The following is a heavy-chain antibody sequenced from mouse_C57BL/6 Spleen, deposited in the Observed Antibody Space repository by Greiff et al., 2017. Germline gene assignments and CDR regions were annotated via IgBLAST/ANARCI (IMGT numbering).Heavy chain of an antibody. J-gene: IGHJ1*03. CDR2: IDPSDSYT. CDR1: GYPFTSYW. V-gene: IGHV1-69*01. CDR3: ARKGTYGYFDV. Sequence: QVQLQQPGAELVMPGASVKLSCKASGYPFTSYWMHWVKQRPGQGLEWIGEIDPSDSYTNYNQKFKGKSTLTVDKSSSTAYMQLSSLTSEDAAVYYCARKGTYGYFDVWSRGTTVSV. D-gene: IGHD2-14*01.